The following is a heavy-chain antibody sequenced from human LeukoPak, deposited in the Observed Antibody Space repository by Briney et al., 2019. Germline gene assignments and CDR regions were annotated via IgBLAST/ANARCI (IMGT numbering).Heavy chain of an antibody. CDR1: GFTFSSYS. D-gene: IGHD2-21*01. Sequence: GGSLRLSCAASGFTFSSYSMNWVRQAPGKGLEWVSSISSSSSYIYYADSVKGRFTISRDNAKNSLYLQMNSLRAEDTAVYYCARGIGILYYFDYWCQGTLVTVSS. CDR3: ARGIGILYYFDY. V-gene: IGHV3-21*01. CDR2: ISSSSSYI. J-gene: IGHJ4*02.